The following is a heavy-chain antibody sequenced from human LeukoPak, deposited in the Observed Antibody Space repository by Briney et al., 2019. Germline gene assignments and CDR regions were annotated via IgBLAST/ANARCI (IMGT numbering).Heavy chain of an antibody. J-gene: IGHJ4*02. CDR1: GGSISSYY. CDR2: IYYSGST. D-gene: IGHD3-22*01. CDR3: ARIYDSSGYYYWVIDY. V-gene: IGHV4-59*01. Sequence: SETLSLTCTASGGSISSYYWSWIRQPPGKGLEWIGFIYYSGSTNYNPSLKSRVIISVDTSKNQFSLKLSSVTAAGTAVYYCARIYDSSGYYYWVIDYWGQGTLVTVSS.